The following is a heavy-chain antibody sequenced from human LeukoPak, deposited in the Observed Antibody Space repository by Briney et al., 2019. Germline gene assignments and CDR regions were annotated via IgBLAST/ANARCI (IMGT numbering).Heavy chain of an antibody. J-gene: IGHJ6*02. V-gene: IGHV4-59*01. Sequence: SETLSLTCTVSGGSISSYYWSWIRQPPGKGLEWIGYIYYSGSTNYNPSLKSRVTISVDTSKNQFSLKLSSVTAADTAVYYCAREQPGRSESYGMDVWGQGTTVTVSS. CDR3: AREQPGRSESYGMDV. CDR2: IYYSGST. D-gene: IGHD2-15*01. CDR1: GGSISSYY.